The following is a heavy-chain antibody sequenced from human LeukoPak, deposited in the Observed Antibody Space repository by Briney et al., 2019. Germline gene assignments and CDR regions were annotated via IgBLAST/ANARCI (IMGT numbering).Heavy chain of an antibody. Sequence: ASVKVSCKASGYTFTGYYIHWVRQAPGQRLEWMGWINPSSGGTNYAQKFHGRVTMTRDTSISTVYMELSRLRSDDTAVYYCARDVGEYCSSINCHASDYWGQGTLVTVSS. J-gene: IGHJ4*02. CDR1: GYTFTGYY. D-gene: IGHD2-2*01. V-gene: IGHV1-2*02. CDR3: ARDVGEYCSSINCHASDY. CDR2: INPSSGGT.